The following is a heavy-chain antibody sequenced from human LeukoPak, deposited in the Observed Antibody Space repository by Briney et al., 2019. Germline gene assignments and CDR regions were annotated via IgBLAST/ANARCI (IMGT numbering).Heavy chain of an antibody. Sequence: PGRSLRLSCAASGFTFSSYAMHWVRQAPGKGLEWVGVISYDGSNKYYADSVKGRFTISRDNSKNTLYLQMNSLRAEDTVVYYCARVSSSGWYPDYWGQGTLVTVSS. D-gene: IGHD6-19*01. J-gene: IGHJ4*02. CDR3: ARVSSSGWYPDY. CDR1: GFTFSSYA. V-gene: IGHV3-30*04. CDR2: ISYDGSNK.